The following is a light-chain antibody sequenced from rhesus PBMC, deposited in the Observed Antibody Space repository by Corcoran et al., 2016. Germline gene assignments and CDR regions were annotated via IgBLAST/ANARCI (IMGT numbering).Light chain of an antibody. CDR3: QSYDNRLSAYI. CDR1: ASNIGADYY. J-gene: IGLJ1*01. CDR2: ENY. Sequence: QSVLTQPPSMSGAPGQRVTLSCTGSASNIGADYYVQWYQQLPGTAPKLLIFENYKRPSGISDRFSGSQSGTSASLSITGLQSEEEADYFCQSYDNRLSAYIFGTGTRLTVL. V-gene: IGLV1-85*01.